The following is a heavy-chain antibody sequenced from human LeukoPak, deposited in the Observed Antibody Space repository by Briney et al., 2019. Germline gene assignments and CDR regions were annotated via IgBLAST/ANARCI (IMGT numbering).Heavy chain of an antibody. Sequence: ASVKVSCKASGGTDSNYDINWVRQAPGQGLEWMGWINPNSGGTNYAQKFQGRVTMTRDTSISTAYMELSRLRSDDTAVYYCARDRRDYGDFDYWGQGTLVTVSS. J-gene: IGHJ4*02. D-gene: IGHD4-17*01. CDR1: GGTDSNYD. V-gene: IGHV1-2*02. CDR3: ARDRRDYGDFDY. CDR2: INPNSGGT.